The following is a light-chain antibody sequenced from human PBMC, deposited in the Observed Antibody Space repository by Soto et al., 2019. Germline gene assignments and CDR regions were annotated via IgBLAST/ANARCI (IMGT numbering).Light chain of an antibody. CDR2: ATS. Sequence: LSLYPGAPAPLSCRASQTVNSDYLAWFQQRPGQAPRLLIFATSRRATDIPDRFSGSGSGTDFTLAIRRLEPEDFAVYYCHQFGYSPRTFGQGTKV. CDR1: QTVNSDY. V-gene: IGKV3-20*01. J-gene: IGKJ1*01. CDR3: HQFGYSPRT.